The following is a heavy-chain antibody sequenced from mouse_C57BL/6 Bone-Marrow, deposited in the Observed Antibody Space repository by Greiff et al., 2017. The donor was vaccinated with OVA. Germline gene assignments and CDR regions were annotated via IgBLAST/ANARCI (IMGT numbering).Heavy chain of an antibody. J-gene: IGHJ3*01. CDR1: GFTFSNYW. V-gene: IGHV6-3*01. CDR2: IRLKSDNYAT. Sequence: EVQLQESGGGLVQPGGSMKLSCVASGFTFSNYWMNWVRQSPEKGLEWVAQIRLKSDNYATHYAESVKGRFTISRDDSKSSVYLQMNNLRAEDTGIYYCTSERGFAYWGQGTLVTVSA. CDR3: TSERGFAY.